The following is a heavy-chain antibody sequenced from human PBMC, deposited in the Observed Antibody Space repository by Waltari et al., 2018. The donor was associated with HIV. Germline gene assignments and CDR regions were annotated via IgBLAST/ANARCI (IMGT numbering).Heavy chain of an antibody. V-gene: IGHV4-59*08. CDR3: ARHPQGYCSSTSCLAWFDP. D-gene: IGHD2-2*01. J-gene: IGHJ5*02. CDR2: IYYSGST. CDR1: GGSISSYY. Sequence: QVQLQESGPGLVKPSETLSLTCTVSGGSISSYYWSWIRQPPGKGLEWIGYIYYSGSTNYNPSLKSRVTISVDTSKNQFSLKLSSVTAADTAVYYCARHPQGYCSSTSCLAWFDPWGQGTLVTVSS.